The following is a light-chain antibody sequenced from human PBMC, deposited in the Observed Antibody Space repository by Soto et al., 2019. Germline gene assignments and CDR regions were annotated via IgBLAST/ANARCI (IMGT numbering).Light chain of an antibody. CDR1: QSVSSY. V-gene: IGKV3-11*01. Sequence: EIVLTQSPATLSLSPGERATLSCRASQSVSSYLAWYQQRPGQAPRLLIYDASNRATGVPARFSGSGSGTDFTLTINSLQPEDFATYYCQQAASFPITFGQGTRLETK. CDR2: DAS. J-gene: IGKJ5*01. CDR3: QQAASFPIT.